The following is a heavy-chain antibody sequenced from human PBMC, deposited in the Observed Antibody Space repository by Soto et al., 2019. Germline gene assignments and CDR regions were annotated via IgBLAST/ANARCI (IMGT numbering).Heavy chain of an antibody. J-gene: IGHJ6*02. CDR2: IYPGDSDT. CDR3: ARLSDCSGGSCYSDLGYYGMDV. D-gene: IGHD2-15*01. V-gene: IGHV5-51*01. CDR1: GYSFTSYW. Sequence: HGESLKISCKGSGYSFTSYWIGWVRQMPGKGLEWMGIIYPGDSDTRYSPSFQGQVTISADKSISTAYLQWSSLKASDTAMYYCARLSDCSGGSCYSDLGYYGMDVWGQGTTVTGSS.